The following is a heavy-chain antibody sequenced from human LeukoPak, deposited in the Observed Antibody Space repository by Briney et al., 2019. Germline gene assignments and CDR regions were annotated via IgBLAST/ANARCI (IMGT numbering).Heavy chain of an antibody. J-gene: IGHJ6*03. CDR3: ASMTTVLPYYMDV. CDR1: GFTFSSYG. Sequence: PGGSLRLSCPASGFTFSSYGMHWVRQAPGKGLEWVAVISYDGSNKYYADSVKGRFTISRDNSKNTLYLQMNSLRAEDTAVYYCASMTTVLPYYMDVWGKGTTVTVSS. D-gene: IGHD4-11*01. V-gene: IGHV3-30*03. CDR2: ISYDGSNK.